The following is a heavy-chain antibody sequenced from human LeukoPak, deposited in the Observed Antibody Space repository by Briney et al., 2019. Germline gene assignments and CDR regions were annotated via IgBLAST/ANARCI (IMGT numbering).Heavy chain of an antibody. V-gene: IGHV4-4*07. J-gene: IGHJ3*02. CDR3: ARGEGPGYCSSTSCSPDHDAFDI. CDR1: GGSISSYY. Sequence: SETLSLTCTVSGGSISSYYWSWIRQPAGKGLEWIGRIYTSGSTNYNPSLKSRVTMSVDTSKNQFSLKLSSVTAADTAVYYCARGEGPGYCSSTSCSPDHDAFDIWGRGTMVTVSS. D-gene: IGHD2-2*01. CDR2: IYTSGST.